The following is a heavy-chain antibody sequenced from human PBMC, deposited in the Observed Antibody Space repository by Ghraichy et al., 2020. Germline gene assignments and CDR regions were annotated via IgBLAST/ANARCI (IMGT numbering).Heavy chain of an antibody. CDR3: ARDIVWGSYSPKDY. D-gene: IGHD3-16*01. V-gene: IGHV3-7*01. J-gene: IGHJ4*02. CDR1: GFPFIGYW. Sequence: GESLNISCPASGFPFIGYWLSWFRQAPGTRLEGVANIKHGVSAEYYVDSVKGRFTISRDNAENSLYLQMNSLRDEDTAVYYCARDIVWGSYSPKDYWGQGTPVTVSS. CDR2: IKHGVSAE.